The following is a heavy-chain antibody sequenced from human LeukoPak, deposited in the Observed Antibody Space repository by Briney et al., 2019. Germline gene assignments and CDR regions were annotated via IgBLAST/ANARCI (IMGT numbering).Heavy chain of an antibody. CDR2: IYYSGST. J-gene: IGHJ4*02. Sequence: SETLSLTCTVSGGSISSSSYYWGWIRQPPGKGLEWIGSIYYSGSTYYNPSLKSRVTISVDTSKNQFSLKLSSVTAADTAVYYCAYTGSSSSYWGQGTLVTVSS. CDR3: AYTGSSSSY. V-gene: IGHV4-39*01. CDR1: GGSISSSSYY. D-gene: IGHD6-6*01.